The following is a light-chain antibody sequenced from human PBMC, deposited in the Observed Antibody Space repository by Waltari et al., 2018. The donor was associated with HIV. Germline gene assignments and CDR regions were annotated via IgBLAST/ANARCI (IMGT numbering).Light chain of an antibody. CDR3: SSYGGSSIWL. J-gene: IGLJ2*01. V-gene: IGLV2-23*01. CDR1: SSDVGNYNL. CDR2: EAI. Sequence: QSALPQPASVSGSPGQSITISCPGTSSDVGNYNLVSWYQQHPGKAPKLIIYEAIKRPSGVSDRISGSKSASTASLTISGLQADDEADYFCSSYGGSSIWLFGGGTKLTVL.